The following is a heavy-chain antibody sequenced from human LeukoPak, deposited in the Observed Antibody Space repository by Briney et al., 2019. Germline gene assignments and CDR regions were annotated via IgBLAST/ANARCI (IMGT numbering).Heavy chain of an antibody. V-gene: IGHV4-39*01. D-gene: IGHD3-22*01. CDR3: ARRRYYDSTGYLD. J-gene: IGHJ1*01. CDR2: IYYRGST. CDR1: GDSISSSSYY. Sequence: SETLSLTCTISGDSISSSSYYWGWIRQPPGKGLEWIGDIYYRGSTYYNPSLKSRVSISIDTSNNQFSLTLNSVTAADTALYFCARRRYYDSTGYLDWGQGTLVTVSS.